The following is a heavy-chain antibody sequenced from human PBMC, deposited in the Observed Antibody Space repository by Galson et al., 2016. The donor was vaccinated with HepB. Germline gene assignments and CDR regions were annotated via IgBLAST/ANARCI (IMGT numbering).Heavy chain of an antibody. CDR2: ISSGSADI. D-gene: IGHD1-26*01. J-gene: IGHJ4*02. V-gene: IGHV3-11*06. CDR1: GFTFSGAY. Sequence: SLRLSCAASGFTFSGAYMSWIRQTPGRGLEWISSISSGSADIAYADPVKGRFTVSRDNAKHSLFLQMNSLRAEDTAVYYCARDYSATSHYFDSWGQGTLVTVSS. CDR3: ARDYSATSHYFDS.